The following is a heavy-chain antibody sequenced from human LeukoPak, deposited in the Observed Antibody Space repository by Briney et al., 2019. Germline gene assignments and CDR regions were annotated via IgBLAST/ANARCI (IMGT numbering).Heavy chain of an antibody. CDR3: ARDSLYYYYYMDV. V-gene: IGHV4-61*02. CDR1: GGSISSGSYY. Sequence: SETLSLTCTVSGGSISSGSYYWSWIRQPAGKGLEWIGRIYTSGSTNYNPSLKSRVTISVDTSKDQFSLKLSSVTAADTAVYYCARDSLYYYYYMDVWGKGTTVTVSS. J-gene: IGHJ6*03. CDR2: IYTSGST.